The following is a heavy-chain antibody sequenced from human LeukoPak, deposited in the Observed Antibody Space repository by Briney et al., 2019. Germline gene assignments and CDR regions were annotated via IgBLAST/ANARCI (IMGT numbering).Heavy chain of an antibody. CDR1: GYTFTSYD. V-gene: IGHV1-8*01. D-gene: IGHD6-13*01. CDR2: MNPNSGNT. Sequence: GASVKVSCKASGYTFTSYDINWVRQAPGQGLEWMGWMNPNSGNTGYAQKFQGRVTITRNTSISTACMELSSLRSEDTAVYYCARGPAAGTCIDYWGQGTLVTVSS. J-gene: IGHJ4*02. CDR3: ARGPAAGTCIDY.